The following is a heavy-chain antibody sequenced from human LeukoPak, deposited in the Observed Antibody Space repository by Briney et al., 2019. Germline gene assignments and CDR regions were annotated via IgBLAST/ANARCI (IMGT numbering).Heavy chain of an antibody. CDR3: AKDGVSGNKVWDWFDP. V-gene: IGHV3-23*01. CDR2: IGVPTET. D-gene: IGHD4-23*01. J-gene: IGHJ5*02. CDR1: GFTFSSYS. Sequence: GGSLRLSCAASGFTFSSYSMSWVRQAPGKGLEWVSSIGVPTETYYADSVKGRFSISRDDSIHTLYLHMSSLRAEDTAVYYCAKDGVSGNKVWDWFDPWGQGTLVTVSS.